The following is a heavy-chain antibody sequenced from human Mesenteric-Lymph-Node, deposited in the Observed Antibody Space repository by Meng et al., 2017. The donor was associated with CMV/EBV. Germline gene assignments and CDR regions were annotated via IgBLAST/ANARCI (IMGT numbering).Heavy chain of an antibody. V-gene: IGHV3-9*01. J-gene: IGHJ6*02. CDR3: AKSLQLYYFDSSGYSGMDV. CDR2: ISWNSGII. D-gene: IGHD3-22*01. CDR1: GFTFDDYA. Sequence: GGSLRLSCAASGFTFDDYAMHWVRQAPGKGLEWVSGISWNSGIIAYADSVRGRFTISRDNAKDFLYLQMNSLRPEDTALYYCAKSLQLYYFDSSGYSGMDVWGQGTTVTVSS.